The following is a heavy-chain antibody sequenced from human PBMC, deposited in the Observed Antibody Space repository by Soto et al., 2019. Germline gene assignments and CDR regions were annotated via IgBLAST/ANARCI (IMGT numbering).Heavy chain of an antibody. V-gene: IGHV1-8*01. J-gene: IGHJ5*02. CDR3: ARMATFGSLNWFDP. D-gene: IGHD3-16*01. Sequence: ASVKVSCKASGYSFTNNDVTWVRQATGQGLEWMGWMNPGSGDTGYAQKFQGRVTMTRDISIATDYMELSSLRSDDTAIYYCARMATFGSLNWFDPWGQGTLVTVYS. CDR2: MNPGSGDT. CDR1: GYSFTNND.